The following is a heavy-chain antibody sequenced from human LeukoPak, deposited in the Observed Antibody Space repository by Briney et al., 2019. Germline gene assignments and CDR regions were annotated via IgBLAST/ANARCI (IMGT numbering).Heavy chain of an antibody. Sequence: PGGSLRLSCAASGFTFSSYSMNWVRQAPGKGLEWVSYISSSSSTIYYADSVKGRFTISRDNVKNSLYLQMNSLRAEDTAVYYCARGAYYSNYWFDPWGQGTLVTVSS. D-gene: IGHD4-11*01. CDR1: GFTFSSYS. J-gene: IGHJ5*02. V-gene: IGHV3-48*01. CDR3: ARGAYYSNYWFDP. CDR2: ISSSSSTI.